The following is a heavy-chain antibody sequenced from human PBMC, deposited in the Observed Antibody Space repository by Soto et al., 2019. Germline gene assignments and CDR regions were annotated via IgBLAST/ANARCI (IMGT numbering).Heavy chain of an antibody. Sequence: QVQLQESGPGLVKPSETLSLTCTVSGGSISSYYWSWIRQPPGKGLEWIGYIYYSGSTNYNPSLNSRAPTSVDTPKNQYSLQLNSVTAADTDVYYYARVNWVYTATLFDYWGQGTLVTVSS. V-gene: IGHV4-59*01. CDR2: IYYSGST. CDR3: ARVNWVYTATLFDY. CDR1: GGSISSYY. D-gene: IGHD5-18*01. J-gene: IGHJ4*02.